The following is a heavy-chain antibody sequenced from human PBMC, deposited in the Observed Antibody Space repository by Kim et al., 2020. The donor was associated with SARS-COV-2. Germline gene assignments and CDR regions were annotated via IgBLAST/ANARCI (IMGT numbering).Heavy chain of an antibody. CDR1: GYTLTELS. V-gene: IGHV1-24*01. Sequence: ASVKVSCKVSGYTLTELSMHWVRQAPGKGLEWMGGFDPDDGETIYAQKFQGRVTMTEDTSTDTAYMELSSLRSEDTAVYYCATVDPGYSSGWYNYWGQGTLVTVSS. CDR2: FDPDDGET. CDR3: ATVDPGYSSGWYNY. D-gene: IGHD6-19*01. J-gene: IGHJ4*02.